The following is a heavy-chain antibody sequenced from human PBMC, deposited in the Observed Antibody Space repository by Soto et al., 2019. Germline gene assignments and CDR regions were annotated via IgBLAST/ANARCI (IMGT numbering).Heavy chain of an antibody. V-gene: IGHV3-9*01. CDR3: AKGHSGSYGGVDY. CDR2: ISWNSGSI. Sequence: PGGSLRLSCAASGFTFDDYAMHWVRQAPGKGLEWVSGISWNSGSIGYADSVKGRFTISRDNAKSSLYLQMNSLRAEDTALYYCAKGHSGSYGGVDYWGQGTLVTVSS. J-gene: IGHJ4*02. D-gene: IGHD1-26*01. CDR1: GFTFDDYA.